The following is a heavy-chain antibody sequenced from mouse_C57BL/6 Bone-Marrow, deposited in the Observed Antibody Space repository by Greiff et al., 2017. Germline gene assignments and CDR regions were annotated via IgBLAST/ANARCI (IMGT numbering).Heavy chain of an antibody. V-gene: IGHV3-6*01. D-gene: IGHD2-5*01. J-gene: IGHJ4*01. Sequence: ESGPGLVKPSQSLSLTCSVTGYSITSGYYWNWIRQFPGNKLEWMGYISYDGSNNYNPSLKNRISITRDTSKNQFFLKLNSVTTEDTATYDCASRYSNYDAMDYWGQGTSVTVSS. CDR3: ASRYSNYDAMDY. CDR2: ISYDGSN. CDR1: GYSITSGYY.